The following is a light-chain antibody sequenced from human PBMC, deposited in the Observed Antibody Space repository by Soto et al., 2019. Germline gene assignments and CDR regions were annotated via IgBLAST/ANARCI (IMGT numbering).Light chain of an antibody. V-gene: IGLV2-14*01. CDR2: DVN. J-gene: IGLJ1*01. CDR3: FSKISGFVYG. CDR1: NTDLGVYGY. Sequence: SFGQSITISCSGPNTDLGVYGYVSWYQHHPGKAPKLLIYDVNNRPSGISDRFSGSKSGDTASLTISGLQAEDEADYFCFSKISGFVYGFGTGTKVTVL.